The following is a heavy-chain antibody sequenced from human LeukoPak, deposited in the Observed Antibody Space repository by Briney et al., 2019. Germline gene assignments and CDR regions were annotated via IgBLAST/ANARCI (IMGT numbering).Heavy chain of an antibody. Sequence: ASVKVSCTASGYTFTSYGISWVRQAPGQGLEWMGWISAYNGNTNYAQKLQGRVTMTTDTSTSTAYMELRSLRSDDTAVYYCAGDGGSLLGGDVLRYFDWLPRRSCYMDVWGKGTTVTISS. J-gene: IGHJ6*03. CDR1: GYTFTSYG. V-gene: IGHV1-18*01. D-gene: IGHD3-9*01. CDR3: AGDGGSLLGGDVLRYFDWLPRRSCYMDV. CDR2: ISAYNGNT.